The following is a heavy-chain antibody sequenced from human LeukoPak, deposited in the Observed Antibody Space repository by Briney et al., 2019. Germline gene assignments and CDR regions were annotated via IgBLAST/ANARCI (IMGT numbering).Heavy chain of an antibody. CDR1: GFTFSSYA. V-gene: IGHV3-23*01. D-gene: IGHD3-10*01. Sequence: GGSLRLSCAASGFTFSSYAMSWVRQAPGKGLEWVSAISGSGGSTYYADSVKGRFTISRDNSKNTLYLQMNSLRAEDTAVYYCAKGGLGSGNFSPPPFDYWGQGTLSPSPQ. J-gene: IGHJ4*02. CDR3: AKGGLGSGNFSPPPFDY. CDR2: ISGSGGST.